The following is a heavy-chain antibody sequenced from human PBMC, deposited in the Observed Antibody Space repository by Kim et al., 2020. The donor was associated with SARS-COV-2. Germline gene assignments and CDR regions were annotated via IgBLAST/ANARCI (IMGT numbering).Heavy chain of an antibody. CDR1: GASIRSYY. CDR2: VHSSGSS. Sequence: SETLSLTCTVSGASIRSYYWSWIRQPAGKGLEWIGRVHSSGSSRYHSSLKSRVTMSVDTTKNQFSLTLSSVTVADTAVYYCAKGAPHEEDAFDIWGQGTMVIVSS. CDR3: AKGAPHEEDAFDI. V-gene: IGHV4-4*07. J-gene: IGHJ3*02.